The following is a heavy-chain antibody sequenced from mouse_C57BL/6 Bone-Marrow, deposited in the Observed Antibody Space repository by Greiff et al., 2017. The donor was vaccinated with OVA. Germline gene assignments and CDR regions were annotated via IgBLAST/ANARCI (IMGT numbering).Heavy chain of an antibody. CDR2: IDPETGGT. V-gene: IGHV1-15*01. CDR1: GYTFTDYE. D-gene: IGHD3-1*01. CDR3: TQTSRAERFDV. J-gene: IGHJ1*03. Sequence: QVQLKESGAELVRPGASVTLSCKASGYTFTDYEMHWVKQTPVHGLEWIGAIDPETGGTAYNQKFKGKAILTADKSSSTAYMELRSLTSDDSAVYYCTQTSRAERFDVWGTGTTVTVSS.